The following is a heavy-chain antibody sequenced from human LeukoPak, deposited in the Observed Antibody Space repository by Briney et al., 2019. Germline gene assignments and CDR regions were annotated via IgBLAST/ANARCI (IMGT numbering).Heavy chain of an antibody. V-gene: IGHV3-23*01. Sequence: PGGSLRLSCVASGFTFTNYGMGWVRQAPGKGLEWVSAISGTGGRTYYADSAKGRLTISKDDSKNTLHLQMNSLRAEDTAVYYCAKEGGFQLPFDSWGQGTLVTVSS. CDR1: GFTFTNYG. J-gene: IGHJ4*02. CDR3: AKEGGFQLPFDS. CDR2: ISGTGGRT. D-gene: IGHD2-2*01.